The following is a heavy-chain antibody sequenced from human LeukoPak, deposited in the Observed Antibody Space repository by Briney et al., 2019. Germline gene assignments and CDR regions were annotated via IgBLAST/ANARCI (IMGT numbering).Heavy chain of an antibody. D-gene: IGHD1-26*01. CDR2: ISGSGGST. V-gene: IGHV3-23*01. CDR3: AREVGGYNWFDP. J-gene: IGHJ5*02. Sequence: SGGSLRLSCAASGFTFSSYGMSWVRQAPGKGLEWVSAISGSGGSTYYADSVKGRFTISRDNSKNTLYLQMNSLRAEDTAVYYCAREVGGYNWFDPWGQGTLVTVSS. CDR1: GFTFSSYG.